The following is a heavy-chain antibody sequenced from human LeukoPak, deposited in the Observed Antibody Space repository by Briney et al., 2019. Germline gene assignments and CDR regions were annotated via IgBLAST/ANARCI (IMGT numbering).Heavy chain of an antibody. CDR3: GRADYSSSWSHEYFHMDV. V-gene: IGHV4-39*07. Sequence: SETLSLTCTVCGGSISSGSYYWSWIRQPPGKGLEWIGSIYHSGNTYYNPSLKSRVTMPVDTSKNQFSLNLSSVTAADTAVYYCGRADYSSSWSHEYFHMDVWGKGTTVTVSS. J-gene: IGHJ6*03. D-gene: IGHD6-13*01. CDR1: GGSISSGSYY. CDR2: IYHSGNT.